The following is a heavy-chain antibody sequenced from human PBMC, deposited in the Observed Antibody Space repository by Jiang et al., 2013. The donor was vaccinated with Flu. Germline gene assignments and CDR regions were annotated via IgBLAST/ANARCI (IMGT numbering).Heavy chain of an antibody. J-gene: IGHJ4*02. CDR2: IYNSGST. D-gene: IGHD3-16*02. CDR3: ARGVDDSIWGSYPVYFDY. Sequence: GSGLVKPSQTLSLTCSVSGGSIGSGIYYWSWIRQPAGRGLEWIGRIYNSGSTSNNPSLKTRVTVSMNASKNHFSLKLTSMTAADTAVYYCARGVDDSIWGSYPVYFDYWGQGILVTVSS. CDR1: GGSIGSGIYY. V-gene: IGHV4-61*02.